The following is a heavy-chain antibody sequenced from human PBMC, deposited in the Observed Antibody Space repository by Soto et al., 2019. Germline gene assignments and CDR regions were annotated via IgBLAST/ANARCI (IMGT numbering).Heavy chain of an antibody. Sequence: QVVLQESGPGLVKPSETLSLTCSVSGRSITSYYWSWVRQPPGKGLEWIGYNYDHGITSQNPSLKSRVTMSADTSQNQFSLKLTSVTGADTAVYYCARTYDSNGYANEFDSWGQGILVTVTS. CDR3: ARTYDSNGYANEFDS. J-gene: IGHJ4*02. CDR2: NYDHGIT. CDR1: GRSITSYY. D-gene: IGHD3-22*01. V-gene: IGHV4-59*12.